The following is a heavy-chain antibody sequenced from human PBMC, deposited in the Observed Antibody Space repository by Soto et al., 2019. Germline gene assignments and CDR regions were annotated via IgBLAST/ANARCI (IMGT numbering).Heavy chain of an antibody. CDR3: AKDLSPIYCSSTSCFYGMDV. Sequence: PGGSLRLSCAASGFTFSSYAMSWVRQAPGKGLEWVSAISGSGGSTYYADSVKGRFTISRDNSKNTLYLQMNSLRAEDTAVYYCAKDLSPIYCSSTSCFYGMDVWGQGTTVTVSS. D-gene: IGHD2-2*01. V-gene: IGHV3-23*01. CDR2: ISGSGGST. CDR1: GFTFSSYA. J-gene: IGHJ6*02.